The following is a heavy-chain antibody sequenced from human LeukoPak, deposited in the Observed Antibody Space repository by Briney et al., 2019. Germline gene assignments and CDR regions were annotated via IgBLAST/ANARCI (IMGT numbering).Heavy chain of an antibody. CDR1: GFTFSSYW. CDR3: ARASMGGRDYHLDS. Sequence: GGSLRLSCAASGFTFSSYWMTWLRQAPGKGLEWVANIKQDGTDKYYVDSVKGRFTISRDNAKNSLFLQLGSLRADDTAVYYCARASMGGRDYHLDSWGQGTLVTVSS. J-gene: IGHJ4*02. CDR2: IKQDGTDK. D-gene: IGHD4-17*01. V-gene: IGHV3-7*01.